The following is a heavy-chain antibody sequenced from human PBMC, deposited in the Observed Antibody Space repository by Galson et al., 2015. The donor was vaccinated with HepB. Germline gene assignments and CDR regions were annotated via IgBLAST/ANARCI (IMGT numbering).Heavy chain of an antibody. Sequence: SVKVSCKASGYTFTSYGISWVRQAPGQGLEWMGWISAYNGNTNYAQKLQGRVTMTTDTSTSAAYMELRSLRSDDTAVYYCASTTGTTPEFDYWGQGTLVTVSS. CDR3: ASTTGTTPEFDY. D-gene: IGHD1-1*01. CDR2: ISAYNGNT. J-gene: IGHJ4*02. V-gene: IGHV1-18*04. CDR1: GYTFTSYG.